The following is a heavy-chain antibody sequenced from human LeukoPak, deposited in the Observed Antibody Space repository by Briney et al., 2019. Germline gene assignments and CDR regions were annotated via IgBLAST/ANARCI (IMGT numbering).Heavy chain of an antibody. CDR3: ARDFFQFSVRFDS. Sequence: ASVKVSCKASGYTFTEYGFTWVRQAPGQGLEWMGWISAKNGKTNYAQKFQGRVTLTTDTSTSTAYMELRSLRSDDTAVYYCARDFFQFSVRFDSWGQGTLVTVSS. D-gene: IGHD2-8*01. V-gene: IGHV1-18*01. CDR1: GYTFTEYG. CDR2: ISAKNGKT. J-gene: IGHJ5*01.